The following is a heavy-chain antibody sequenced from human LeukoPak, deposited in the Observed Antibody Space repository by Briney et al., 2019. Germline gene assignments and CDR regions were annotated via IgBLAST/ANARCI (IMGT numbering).Heavy chain of an antibody. Sequence: GGSLRLSCAASGFTFSNAWMSWVRQAPGKGLEWVGRIKSKTDGGTTDYAAPVKGRFTISRDDSKNTLYLQMNSLKTEDTAVYYCTTDFRRARLPSDYRGQGTLVTVSS. CDR2: IKSKTDGGTT. CDR1: GFTFSNAW. V-gene: IGHV3-15*01. D-gene: IGHD4-11*01. J-gene: IGHJ4*02. CDR3: TTDFRRARLPSDY.